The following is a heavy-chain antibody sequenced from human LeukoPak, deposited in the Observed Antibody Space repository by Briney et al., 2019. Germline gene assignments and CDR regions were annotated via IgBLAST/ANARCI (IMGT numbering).Heavy chain of an antibody. D-gene: IGHD3-9*01. CDR1: GGSISSHY. CDR3: ANRLGEYDILTGGNVSDY. J-gene: IGHJ4*02. V-gene: IGHV4-59*11. CDR2: IYYSGST. Sequence: SETLSLTCTVSGGSISSHYWSWIRQPPGKGLEWIGYIYYSGSTNYNPSLKSRVTISVDTSKNQFSLKLSSVTAEDTAVYYCANRLGEYDILTGGNVSDYWGQGTLVTVSS.